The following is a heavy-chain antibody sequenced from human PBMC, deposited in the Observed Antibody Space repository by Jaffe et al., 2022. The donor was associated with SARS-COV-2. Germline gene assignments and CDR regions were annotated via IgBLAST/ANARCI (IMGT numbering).Heavy chain of an antibody. Sequence: QVQLVESGGGVVQPGRSLRLSCAASGFTFSSYAMHWVRQAPGKGLEWVAVISYDGSNKYYADSVKGRFTISRDNSKNTLYLQMNSLRAEDTAVYYCARDGSVGATSLPFDYWGQGTLVTVSS. CDR2: ISYDGSNK. CDR3: ARDGSVGATSLPFDY. V-gene: IGHV3-30-3*01. CDR1: GFTFSSYA. D-gene: IGHD1-26*01. J-gene: IGHJ4*02.